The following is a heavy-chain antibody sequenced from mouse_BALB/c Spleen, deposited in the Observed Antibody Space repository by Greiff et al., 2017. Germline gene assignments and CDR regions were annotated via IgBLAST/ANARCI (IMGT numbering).Heavy chain of an antibody. CDR3: ARVYYRYDDWYFDV. V-gene: IGHV2-9*02. CDR1: GFSLTSYG. Sequence: QVQLKESGPGLVAPSQSLSITCTVSGFSLTSYGVHWVRQPPGKGLEWLGVIWAGGSTNYNSALMSRLSISKDNSKSQVFLKMNSLQTDDTAMYYCARVYYRYDDWYFDVWGAGTTVTVSS. CDR2: IWAGGST. J-gene: IGHJ1*01. D-gene: IGHD2-14*01.